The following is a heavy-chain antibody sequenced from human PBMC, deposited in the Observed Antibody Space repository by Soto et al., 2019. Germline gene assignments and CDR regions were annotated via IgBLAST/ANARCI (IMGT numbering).Heavy chain of an antibody. Sequence: GGSLRLSCAASGFTFSDYYMSWIRQAPGKGLEWVSYISSSGSTIYYAASVKGRFTISRDNAKNSLYLHMNSLRAEDTAVYYCARGAASSGWTYAFDIWGQGTMVTVSS. CDR3: ARGAASSGWTYAFDI. V-gene: IGHV3-11*01. J-gene: IGHJ3*02. CDR2: ISSSGSTI. CDR1: GFTFSDYY. D-gene: IGHD6-19*01.